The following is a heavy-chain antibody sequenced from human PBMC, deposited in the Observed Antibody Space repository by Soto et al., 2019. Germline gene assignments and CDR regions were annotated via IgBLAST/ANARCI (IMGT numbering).Heavy chain of an antibody. CDR3: ARSGLRFLEWLLPPGGNYYGMDV. CDR2: ISAYNGNT. CDR1: GYTFTSYG. Sequence: ASVKVSCKASGYTFTSYGISWVRQAPGQGLEWMGWISAYNGNTNYAQKLQGRVTMTTDTSTSTAYMELRSLRSDDTAVYYCARSGLRFLEWLLPPGGNYYGMDVWGQGTTVTVSS. D-gene: IGHD3-3*01. J-gene: IGHJ6*02. V-gene: IGHV1-18*01.